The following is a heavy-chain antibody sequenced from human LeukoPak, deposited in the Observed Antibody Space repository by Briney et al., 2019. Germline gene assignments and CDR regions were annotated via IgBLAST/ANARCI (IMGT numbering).Heavy chain of an antibody. Sequence: ASVKVSCKASGYTFTGYYMHWVRQAPGQGLEWMGWINPNSGGTNYAQKFQGRVTMTRDTSISTAYMELSRLRSDDTAVYYCARTLIAAAAIDYWGQGTLVTVSS. CDR3: ARTLIAAAAIDY. J-gene: IGHJ4*02. CDR2: INPNSGGT. CDR1: GYTFTGYY. V-gene: IGHV1-2*02. D-gene: IGHD6-13*01.